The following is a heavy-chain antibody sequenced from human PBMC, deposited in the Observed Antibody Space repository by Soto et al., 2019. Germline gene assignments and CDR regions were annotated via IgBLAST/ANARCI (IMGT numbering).Heavy chain of an antibody. CDR2: IYYSGST. Sequence: SETLSLTCTVSGGSISSGGYYWSWIRQHPGKGLEWIGYIYYSGSTYYNPSLKSRVTISVDTSKNQFSLKLSSVTAADTAVYNCARDYPGNWFDPWGQGTLGTVSS. CDR3: ARDYPGNWFDP. V-gene: IGHV4-31*03. CDR1: GGSISSGGYY. J-gene: IGHJ5*02.